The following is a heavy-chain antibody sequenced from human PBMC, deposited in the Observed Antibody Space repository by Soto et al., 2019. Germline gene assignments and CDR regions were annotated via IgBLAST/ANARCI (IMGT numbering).Heavy chain of an antibody. V-gene: IGHV4-59*01. J-gene: IGHJ4*02. D-gene: IGHD2-15*01. CDR2: IYYSGST. CDR1: GGSISSYY. CDR3: ARSRGPATALILGY. Sequence: SETLSLTCTVSGGSISSYYWSWIRQPPGKGLEWIGYIYYSGSTNYNPSLKSRVTISVDTSKNQFSLKLSSVTAADTAVYYCARSRGPATALILGYWGQGTLVTVSS.